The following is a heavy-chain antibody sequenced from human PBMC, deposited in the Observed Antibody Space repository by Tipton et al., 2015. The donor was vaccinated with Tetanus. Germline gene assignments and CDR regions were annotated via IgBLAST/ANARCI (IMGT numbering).Heavy chain of an antibody. V-gene: IGHV1-46*01. D-gene: IGHD2-21*02. CDR3: ARDVTSRGFVVVTVWSDY. J-gene: IGHJ4*02. Sequence: QSGPEVKKPGASVKVSCRASGYAFTRHYIHWVRQAPGQGLEWMGIINPSDGDSSLAQKFQGRVTMTRDTSTSTVFMELSSLRSEDTAVYYCARDVTSRGFVVVTVWSDYWGQGILVTVSS. CDR1: GYAFTRHY. CDR2: INPSDGDS.